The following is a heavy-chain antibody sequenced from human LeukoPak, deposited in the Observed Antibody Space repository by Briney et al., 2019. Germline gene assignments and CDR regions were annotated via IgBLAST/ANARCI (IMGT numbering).Heavy chain of an antibody. CDR3: ASLYGDYNWFDP. J-gene: IGHJ5*02. Sequence: GESLKISCKGSGYSFTSYWIGWVRQTPGKGLEWMGIIYPGDSDTRYSPSFQGQGTISPDKSISTAYLHWNSLKASHTAMYYCASLYGDYNWFDPWGQGTLVTVSP. CDR2: IYPGDSDT. D-gene: IGHD4-17*01. CDR1: GYSFTSYW. V-gene: IGHV5-51*01.